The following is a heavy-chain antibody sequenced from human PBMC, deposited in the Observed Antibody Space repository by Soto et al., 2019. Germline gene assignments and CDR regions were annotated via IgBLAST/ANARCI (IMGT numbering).Heavy chain of an antibody. CDR3: ARASGSSYWFDP. D-gene: IGHD1-26*01. CDR2: ISAYNGNT. V-gene: IGHV1-18*01. CDR1: GGTFSSYG. J-gene: IGHJ5*02. Sequence: ASVKVSCKASGGTFSSYGISWLRQAPGQGLEWMGWISAYNGNTNYAQKLRGRVTMTTDTSTSTAYMELRSLRSDDTAVYYCARASGSSYWFDPWGQGTLVTVSS.